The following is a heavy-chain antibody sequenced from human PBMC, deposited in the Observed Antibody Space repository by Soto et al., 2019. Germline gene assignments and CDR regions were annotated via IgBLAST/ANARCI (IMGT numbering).Heavy chain of an antibody. J-gene: IGHJ4*02. Sequence: ASVKVSCKASGYTFTVYYMHWVRQARGQGLEWMRWINPKSGGTMYPQKFQGRVTMTWDTSISTAYMALTRLRSDDTAVYYCARDLAKGGGSEGSDYCGQGTLVTVS. V-gene: IGHV1-2*02. CDR2: INPKSGGT. CDR1: GYTFTVYY. D-gene: IGHD1-26*01. CDR3: ARDLAKGGGSEGSDY.